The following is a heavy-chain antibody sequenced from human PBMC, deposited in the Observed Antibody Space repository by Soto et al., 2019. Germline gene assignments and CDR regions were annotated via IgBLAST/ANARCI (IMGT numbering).Heavy chain of an antibody. CDR2: IYYSGST. V-gene: IGHV4-59*01. D-gene: IGHD3-3*01. CDR3: ARFGPNYDFWSGYYLDY. Sequence: PSETLSLTCTVSGGSISSYYWSWIRQPPGKGLEWIGYIYYSGSTNYNPSLKSRVTISVDTSKNQFSLKLSSVTAADTAVYYCARFGPNYDFWSGYYLDYWGQGTLVTVSS. CDR1: GGSISSYY. J-gene: IGHJ4*02.